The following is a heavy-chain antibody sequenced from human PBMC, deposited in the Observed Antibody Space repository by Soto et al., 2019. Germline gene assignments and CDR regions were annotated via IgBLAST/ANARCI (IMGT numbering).Heavy chain of an antibody. D-gene: IGHD3-3*01. CDR3: ARDVGPVTIFGEALSGYFDF. CDR1: GFSFGTYW. Sequence: EVQLVESGGGLVQPGGSLRLSCAVSGFSFGTYWMSWVRQAPGKGLAWLASIKEDGSERYYLDSVKGRFTISRDNAKDSLSLQMNSLRGEDTAFYYCARDVGPVTIFGEALSGYFDFWGQDTLVTVSS. CDR2: IKEDGSER. V-gene: IGHV3-7*03. J-gene: IGHJ4*02.